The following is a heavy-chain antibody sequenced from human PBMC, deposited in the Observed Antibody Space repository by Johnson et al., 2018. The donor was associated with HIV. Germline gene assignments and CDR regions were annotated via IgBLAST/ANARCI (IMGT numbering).Heavy chain of an antibody. CDR3: VRGHFDSSGFYSDAFDI. CDR1: GFTFSSYA. CDR2: ISYDGSNK. V-gene: IGHV3-30*04. J-gene: IGHJ3*02. D-gene: IGHD3-22*01. Sequence: QVQLVESGGGVVQPGRSLRLSCAASGFTFSSYAIHWVRQAPGKGLEWVAVISYDGSNKYYADSVKGRFTISRDNSKNTLYLQMNSLRAEDTALYYCVRGHFDSSGFYSDAFDIWGQGTVVTVSS.